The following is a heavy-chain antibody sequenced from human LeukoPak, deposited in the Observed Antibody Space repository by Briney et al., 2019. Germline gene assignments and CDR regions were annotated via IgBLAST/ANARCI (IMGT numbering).Heavy chain of an antibody. V-gene: IGHV3-30*04. CDR2: ISYDGSNK. Sequence: GGSLRLSCAAPGFTFSSYAMHWVRQTPGKGLEWVAVISYDGSNKYYADSVKGRFTISRDNSKNTLYLQMNSLRAEDTAVYYCARGAPPGIAAAGPSPPFDYWGQGTLVTVSS. CDR1: GFTFSSYA. D-gene: IGHD6-13*01. CDR3: ARGAPPGIAAAGPSPPFDY. J-gene: IGHJ4*02.